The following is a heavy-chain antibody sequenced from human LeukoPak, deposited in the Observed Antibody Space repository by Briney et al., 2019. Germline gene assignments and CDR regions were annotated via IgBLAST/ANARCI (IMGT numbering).Heavy chain of an antibody. CDR1: GGSISSSSYY. J-gene: IGHJ4*02. D-gene: IGHD3-22*01. Sequence: SETLSLTCTVSGGSISSSSYYWGWIRQPPGRGLEWIGSIYYSGSTYYNPSLKSRVTISVDTSKNQFSLKLSSVTAADTAVYYCARLPYYYDSSGLDYWGQGTLVTVSS. CDR3: ARLPYYYDSSGLDY. V-gene: IGHV4-39*01. CDR2: IYYSGST.